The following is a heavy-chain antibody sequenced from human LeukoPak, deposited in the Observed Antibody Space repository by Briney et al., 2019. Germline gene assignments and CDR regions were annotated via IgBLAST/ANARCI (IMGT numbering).Heavy chain of an antibody. Sequence: GASVKVSCKASGYTFTSYGISWVRQAPGQGPEWMGWIGTHNGNSNYAQKFRGRVTMTIDTSTSTAYMELRSLRSDDTAVYYCTRDRGPTEAYAMDVWGQGTAVIVSS. J-gene: IGHJ6*02. D-gene: IGHD3-10*01. CDR2: IGTHNGNS. V-gene: IGHV1-18*01. CDR1: GYTFTSYG. CDR3: TRDRGPTEAYAMDV.